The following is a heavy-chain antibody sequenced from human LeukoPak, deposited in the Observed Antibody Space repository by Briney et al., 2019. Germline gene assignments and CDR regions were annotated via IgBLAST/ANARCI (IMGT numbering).Heavy chain of an antibody. CDR1: GGSFSGYY. Sequence: SETLSLTCAVYGGSFSGYYWSWIRQPPGKGLEWIGEINHSGSTNYNPSLKNRVTISVDTSKNQFSLKLNSVTAADTAVYYCARVPAIAAAGNYYFDYWGQGTLVTVSS. CDR3: ARVPAIAAAGNYYFDY. J-gene: IGHJ4*02. CDR2: INHSGST. V-gene: IGHV4-34*09. D-gene: IGHD6-13*01.